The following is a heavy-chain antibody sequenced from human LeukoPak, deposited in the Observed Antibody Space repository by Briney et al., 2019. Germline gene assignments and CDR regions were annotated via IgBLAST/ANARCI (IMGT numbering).Heavy chain of an antibody. V-gene: IGHV4-59*08. J-gene: IGHJ4*02. CDR1: GGSISSYY. D-gene: IGHD2-15*01. CDR3: ARRYCGGGSCYSSFDY. Sequence: SETLSLTCTVSGGSISSYYWSWIRPPPGKGVEWIGYIYYSGSTSYNPSLKSRVTMSVHTSKNQFSLSLSSVTAADTAVYYCARRYCGGGSCYSSFDYGGQGTLVTVSS. CDR2: IYYSGST.